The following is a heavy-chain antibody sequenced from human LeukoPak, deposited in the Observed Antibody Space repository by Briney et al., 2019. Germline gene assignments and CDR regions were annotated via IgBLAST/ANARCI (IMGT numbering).Heavy chain of an antibody. CDR3: ARLSSTPGTYFDY. Sequence: GESRNFSCKGAGYRFTSYWIGGSRKMPGKGLGWMGIIYPGDSDTIYNPAFQGQVTISADKSISTAYLQWSSLKASDTAMYYCARLSSTPGTYFDYWGQGTLVTASS. J-gene: IGHJ4*02. CDR1: GYRFTSYW. V-gene: IGHV5-51*01. D-gene: IGHD4/OR15-4a*01. CDR2: IYPGDSDT.